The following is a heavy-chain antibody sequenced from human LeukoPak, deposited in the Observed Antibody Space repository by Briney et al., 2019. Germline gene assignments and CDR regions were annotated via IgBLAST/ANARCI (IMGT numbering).Heavy chain of an antibody. V-gene: IGHV4-59*01. CDR2: IYYSGST. D-gene: IGHD3-3*01. CDR3: ARGIRTHDFWSGYDPVNWSDP. J-gene: IGHJ5*02. CDR1: GGSISSYY. Sequence: PETLSLTCTVSGGSISSYYWSWIRQPPGKGLEWIGYIYYSGSTNYNPSLKSRVTISVDTSKNQFSLKLSSVTAADTAVYYCARGIRTHDFWSGYDPVNWSDPWGQGTLVTVSS.